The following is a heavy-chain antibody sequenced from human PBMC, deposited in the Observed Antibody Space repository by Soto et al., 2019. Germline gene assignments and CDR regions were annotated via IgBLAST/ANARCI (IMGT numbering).Heavy chain of an antibody. CDR3: PRGPKRESRTTVVTHFGY. Sequence: QVQLVQSGAEVKKPGSSVKVSCKASGGTFSSYAISWVRQAPGQGLEWMGGIIPIFGTANYAQKFQGRVTITADKSKSTAYMELSSLRSEATAVYYRPRGPKRESRTTVVTHFGYLVQGTLVAVSS. J-gene: IGHJ4*02. CDR2: IIPIFGTA. CDR1: GGTFSSYA. D-gene: IGHD4-17*01. V-gene: IGHV1-69*14.